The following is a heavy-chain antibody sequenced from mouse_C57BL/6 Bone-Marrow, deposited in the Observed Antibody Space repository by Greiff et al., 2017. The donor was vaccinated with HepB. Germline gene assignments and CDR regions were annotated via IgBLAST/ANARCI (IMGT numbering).Heavy chain of an antibody. CDR1: GFTFSSYA. CDR3: ARAPYGSSEAWFAY. J-gene: IGHJ3*01. D-gene: IGHD1-1*01. V-gene: IGHV5-4*01. CDR2: ISDGGSYT. Sequence: DVHLVESGGGLVKPGGSLKLSCAASGFTFSSYAMSWVRQTPEKRLEWVATISDGGSYTYYPDNVKGRFTISRDNAKNNLYLQMSHLKSEDTAMYYCARAPYGSSEAWFAYWGQGTLVTVSA.